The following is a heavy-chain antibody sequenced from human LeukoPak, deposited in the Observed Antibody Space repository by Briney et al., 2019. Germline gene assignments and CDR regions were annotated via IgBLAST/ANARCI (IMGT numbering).Heavy chain of an antibody. J-gene: IGHJ5*02. Sequence: SETLSLTCAVYGGSFSGYYWSWIRQPPGKGLEWIGEINHSGSTNYNPSLKSRVTISLDTSKNQFSLKLTSVTAADTAVYYCATLPGGVTTPNPSWGQGTLVTVSS. V-gene: IGHV4-34*01. D-gene: IGHD4-17*01. CDR3: ATLPGGVTTPNPS. CDR2: INHSGST. CDR1: GGSFSGYY.